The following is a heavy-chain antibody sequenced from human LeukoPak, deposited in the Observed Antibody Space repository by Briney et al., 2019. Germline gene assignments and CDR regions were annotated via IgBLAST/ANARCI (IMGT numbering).Heavy chain of an antibody. CDR2: ISSSSSYT. Sequence: GGSLRLSCAASGFTYGDYYMSWIRQAPGKGLEWVSYISSSSSYTNYADSVKGRFTISRDNAKNSLYLQMNSLRAEDTAVYYCATDFGYGDYVSLGWFDPWGQGTLVTVSS. V-gene: IGHV3-11*06. CDR1: GFTYGDYY. CDR3: ATDFGYGDYVSLGWFDP. D-gene: IGHD4-17*01. J-gene: IGHJ5*02.